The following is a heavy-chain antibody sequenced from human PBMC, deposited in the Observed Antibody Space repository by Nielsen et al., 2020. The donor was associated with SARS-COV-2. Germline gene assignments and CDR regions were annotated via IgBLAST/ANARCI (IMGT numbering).Heavy chain of an antibody. CDR3: ARDRPYNWNQGVGMDV. D-gene: IGHD1-20*01. J-gene: IGHJ6*02. CDR1: GFTVSRNY. Sequence: GGSLRLSCAASGFTVSRNYMSWVRQAPGKGLEWVSVIYSGGSTYYADSVKGRFTISRDNSKNTLYLQMNSLRAEDTAVYYCARDRPYNWNQGVGMDVWGQGTTVTVSS. CDR2: IYSGGST. V-gene: IGHV3-53*01.